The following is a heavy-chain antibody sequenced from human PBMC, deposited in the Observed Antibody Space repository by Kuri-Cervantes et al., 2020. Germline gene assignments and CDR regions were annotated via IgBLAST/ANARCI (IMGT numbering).Heavy chain of an antibody. CDR1: GYSISSGYY. CDR3: ARGGSYRFIRFDY. V-gene: IGHV4-38-2*02. D-gene: IGHD1-26*01. CDR2: IYHSGST. Sequence: SETLSLTCTVSGYSISSGYYWGWIRQPPGKGLEWIGSIYHSGSTYYNPSLKSRVTISVDTSKNQFSLKLSSVTAADTAVYYCARGGSYRFIRFDYWGQGTLVTVSS. J-gene: IGHJ4*02.